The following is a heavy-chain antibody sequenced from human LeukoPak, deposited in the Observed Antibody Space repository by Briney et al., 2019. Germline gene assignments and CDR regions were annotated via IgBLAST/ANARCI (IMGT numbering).Heavy chain of an antibody. D-gene: IGHD4-17*01. CDR1: GFTFSSYG. V-gene: IGHV3-30*18. Sequence: GGSLRLSCAASGFTFSSYGMHWVRQAPGKGLEWVAVISYDGSNKYYADSVKGRFTISRDNSKNTLYLQMNSLRAEDTAVYYCANSIYGDYEPYFDYWGREPWSPSPQ. CDR2: ISYDGSNK. J-gene: IGHJ4*02. CDR3: ANSIYGDYEPYFDY.